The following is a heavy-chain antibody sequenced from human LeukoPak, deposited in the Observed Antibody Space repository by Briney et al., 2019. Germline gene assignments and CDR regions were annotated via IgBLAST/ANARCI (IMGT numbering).Heavy chain of an antibody. J-gene: IGHJ3*02. D-gene: IGHD2-2*01. CDR2: INPNSGGT. Sequence: GASVKVSCKASGYTFTGYYMHWVGQAPGQRLEWMGWINPNSGGTNYAQKFQGRVTMTRDTSISTAYMELSRLRSDDTAVYYCASSVSYCSSTSCRPGDAFDIWGQGTMVTVSS. CDR3: ASSVSYCSSTSCRPGDAFDI. V-gene: IGHV1-2*02. CDR1: GYTFTGYY.